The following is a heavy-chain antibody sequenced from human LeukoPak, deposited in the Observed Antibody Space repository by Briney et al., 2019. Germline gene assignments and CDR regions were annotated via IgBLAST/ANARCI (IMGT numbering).Heavy chain of an antibody. J-gene: IGHJ6*02. D-gene: IGHD6-19*01. V-gene: IGHV1-2*02. CDR3: ARWSPVAGSYYYYYYGMDV. CDR2: INPNSGGT. Sequence: ASVKVSCKASGYTFTCYYMHWVRQAPGQGLEWMGWINPNSGGTNYAQKFQGRVTMTRDTSISTAYMELSRLRSDDTAVYYCARWSPVAGSYYYYYYGMDVWGQGTTVTVSS. CDR1: GYTFTCYY.